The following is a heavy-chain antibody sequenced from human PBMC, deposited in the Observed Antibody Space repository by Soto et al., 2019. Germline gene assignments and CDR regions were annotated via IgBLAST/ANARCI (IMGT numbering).Heavy chain of an antibody. Sequence: QVQLVQSGAEVKKPGSSVKVSCKASGGTFSNYAISWVRQAPGQGLEWMGGIIPIFTTTKYAQKFQGRVTFTADESTNTAYMELSSLRSEDTAVYYCAIEYSSSPPYYPLGFWGQGTPVTVSS. V-gene: IGHV1-69*01. CDR2: IIPIFTTT. CDR3: AIEYSSSPPYYPLGF. D-gene: IGHD6-6*01. CDR1: GGTFSNYA. J-gene: IGHJ4*02.